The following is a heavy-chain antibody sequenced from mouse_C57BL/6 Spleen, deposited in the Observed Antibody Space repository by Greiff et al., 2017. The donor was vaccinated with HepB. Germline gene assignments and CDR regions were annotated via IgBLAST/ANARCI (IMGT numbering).Heavy chain of an antibody. CDR2: IDPETGGT. CDR1: GYTFTDYE. V-gene: IGHV1-15*01. CDR3: TRRTFAY. Sequence: QVQLQQSGAELVRPGASVTLSCKASGYTFTDYEMHWVKQTPVHGLEWIGAIDPETGGTAYNQKFKGKAILTSDKSSSTAYMELRSLTSEDSAVYYCTRRTFAYWGQGTLVTVSA. J-gene: IGHJ3*01.